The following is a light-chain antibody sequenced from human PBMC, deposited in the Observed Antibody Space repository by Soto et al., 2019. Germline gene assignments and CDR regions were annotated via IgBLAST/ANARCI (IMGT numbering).Light chain of an antibody. Sequence: SYELTQPPSVSVSPGQTASITCSGDKLGNKYTCWYQQKPGQSPVQVIYEDTKRPSGIPERFSGSNSGNTATLTISGTQAMDEADYYCQAWDSSTGVFGGGTKLTVL. J-gene: IGLJ2*01. V-gene: IGLV3-1*01. CDR2: EDT. CDR3: QAWDSSTGV. CDR1: KLGNKY.